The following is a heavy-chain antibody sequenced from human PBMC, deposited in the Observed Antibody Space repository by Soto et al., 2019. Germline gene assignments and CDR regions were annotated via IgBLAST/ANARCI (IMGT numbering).Heavy chain of an antibody. Sequence: GGSLRLSCAASGFTFSSYAMSWVRQAPGKGLEWVSAISGSGGSTYYADSVKGRFTISRDNSKNTLYPQMNSLRAEDTAVYYCAKDLYSTGSPEYYFDYWGQGTLVTVSS. CDR1: GFTFSSYA. J-gene: IGHJ4*02. D-gene: IGHD1-1*01. CDR2: ISGSGGST. CDR3: AKDLYSTGSPEYYFDY. V-gene: IGHV3-23*01.